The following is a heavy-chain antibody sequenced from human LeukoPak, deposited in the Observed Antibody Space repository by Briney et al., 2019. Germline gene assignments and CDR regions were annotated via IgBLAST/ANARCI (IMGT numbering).Heavy chain of an antibody. J-gene: IGHJ6*03. CDR2: INPNSGGT. Sequence: ASVKVSCKASGYTFTGYYMHWVRQAPGQGLEWMGWINPNSGGTNYAQKFQDRVTMTRDTSISTAYMELSRLRSDDTAVYYCARVGEDYGGNYYYYYYMDVWGKGTTVTVSS. CDR3: ARVGEDYGGNYYYYYYMDV. CDR1: GYTFTGYY. D-gene: IGHD4-23*01. V-gene: IGHV1-2*02.